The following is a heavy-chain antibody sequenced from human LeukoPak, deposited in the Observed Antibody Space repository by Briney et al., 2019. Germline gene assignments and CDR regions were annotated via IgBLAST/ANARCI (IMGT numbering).Heavy chain of an antibody. Sequence: GGSLRLSCAASGFTFSSYSMNWVHQAPGKGLEWVSSISSSSSYIYYADSVKGRFTISRDNAKNSLYLQMNSLRAEDTAVYYCARAYSSGWYGAGSGFDYWGQGTLVTVSS. D-gene: IGHD6-19*01. J-gene: IGHJ4*02. V-gene: IGHV3-21*01. CDR1: GFTFSSYS. CDR3: ARAYSSGWYGAGSGFDY. CDR2: ISSSSSYI.